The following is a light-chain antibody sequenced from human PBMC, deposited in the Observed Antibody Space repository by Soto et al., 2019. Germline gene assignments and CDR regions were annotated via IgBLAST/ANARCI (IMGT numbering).Light chain of an antibody. CDR2: EVR. J-gene: IGLJ2*01. Sequence: QSALTQPASVSGSAGQSITISCSGTMRDVGAYNLVSWYQQHPGTAPKLIIYEVRNRPSGISSRFSGSRSGNTASLTISGLQTDDEGDYYCASYTGNNAWLFGGGTKVTVL. CDR3: ASYTGNNAWL. CDR1: MRDVGAYNL. V-gene: IGLV2-14*01.